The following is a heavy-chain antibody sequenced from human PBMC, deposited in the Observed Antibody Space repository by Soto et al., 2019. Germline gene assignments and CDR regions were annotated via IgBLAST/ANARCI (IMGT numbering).Heavy chain of an antibody. V-gene: IGHV1-24*01. D-gene: IGHD6-6*01. J-gene: IGHJ3*02. CDR2: FDPEDGET. CDR3: LTRSIAARPRAFDI. CDR1: GYTLTELS. Sequence: GASVKVSCKVSGYTLTELSVHWVRQAPGKGLEWMGGFDPEDGETIYAQKFQGRVTMTEDTSTDTAYMELSSLRSEDTAVYYCLTRSIAARPRAFDIWGQGTMVTVSS.